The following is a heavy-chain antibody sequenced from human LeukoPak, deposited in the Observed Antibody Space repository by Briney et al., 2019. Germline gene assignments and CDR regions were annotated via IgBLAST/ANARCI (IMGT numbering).Heavy chain of an antibody. V-gene: IGHV1-2*02. D-gene: IGHD2-2*01. CDR2: INPNDGDT. CDR3: ARANFLYCSSSTYLFDY. CDR1: GYTFTDYY. J-gene: IGHJ4*02. Sequence: GASVKVSCKASGYTFTDYYMRWVRQAPGQGFEWMGWINPNDGDTNYAQKFQGRVTMTRDTSISTAHMEVSRLRSDDTAVYYCARANFLYCSSSTYLFDYWGQGTLVTVSS.